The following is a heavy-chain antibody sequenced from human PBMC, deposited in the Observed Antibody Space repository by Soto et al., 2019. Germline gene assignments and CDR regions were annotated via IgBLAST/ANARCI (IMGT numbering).Heavy chain of an antibody. CDR2: IWYDGSNK. Sequence: PGGSLRLSCAASGFTFSSYGMHWVRQAPGKGLEWVAVIWYDGSNKYYADSVKGRFTISRDNSKNTLYLQMNSLRAEDTAVYYCAGQNCTGIHAFDIWGQGTLLTVSS. CDR1: GFTFSSYG. D-gene: IGHD1-1*01. J-gene: IGHJ3*02. CDR3: AGQNCTGIHAFDI. V-gene: IGHV3-33*01.